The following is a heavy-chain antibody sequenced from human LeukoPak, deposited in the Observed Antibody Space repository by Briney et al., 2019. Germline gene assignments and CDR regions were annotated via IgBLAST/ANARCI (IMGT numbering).Heavy chain of an antibody. CDR2: TNWNGAST. CDR1: GFTFDDYG. V-gene: IGHV3-20*04. Sequence: PGGSLRLSCAASGFTFDDYGMSWVRQAPGKGLEWVSGTNWNGASTGYADSVKGRFTISRDNAKNSLYLQMNSLRAEDTALYYCARGLYSYGPNPSLYYFDYWGQGTLATVSS. D-gene: IGHD5-18*01. J-gene: IGHJ4*02. CDR3: ARGLYSYGPNPSLYYFDY.